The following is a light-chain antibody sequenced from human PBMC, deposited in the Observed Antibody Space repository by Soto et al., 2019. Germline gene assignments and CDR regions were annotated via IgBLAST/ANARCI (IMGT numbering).Light chain of an antibody. Sequence: QSVVTQPPSASGTPGQRVTISCSGRSSNIGGDYVCWYQQLPGTAPKLLIYGNNQRPSGVPDRFSGSKSGTSASLAISGLRSEDEADYYCAAWDDSLSGVVFGGGTKLTVL. J-gene: IGLJ2*01. CDR2: GNN. CDR3: AAWDDSLSGVV. CDR1: SSNIGGDY. V-gene: IGLV1-47*01.